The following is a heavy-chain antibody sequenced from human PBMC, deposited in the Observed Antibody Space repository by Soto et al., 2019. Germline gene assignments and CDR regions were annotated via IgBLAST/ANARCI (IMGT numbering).Heavy chain of an antibody. CDR3: ARWRHGHGGFAP. Sequence: ASVKVSCKASGYTFTSYAMHWVRQAPGQRLEWMGWINAGNGNTKYSQKFQGRVTITRDTSASTAYMELSSLRSEDTAVYYCARWRHGHGGFAPWGKPTLVAVSS. CDR2: INAGNGNT. D-gene: IGHD3-10*01. CDR1: GYTFTSYA. J-gene: IGHJ5*02. V-gene: IGHV1-3*01.